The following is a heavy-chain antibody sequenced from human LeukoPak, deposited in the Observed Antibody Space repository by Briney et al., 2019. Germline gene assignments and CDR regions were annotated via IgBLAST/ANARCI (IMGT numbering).Heavy chain of an antibody. CDR1: GFTFDDYA. J-gene: IGHJ6*03. V-gene: IGHV3-43*01. Sequence: SGGSLRLSCAASGFTFDDYAMHWVRQAPGKGLERVSLISWDGGSTYYADSVKGRFTISRDNSKNSLYLQMNSLRTEDTALYYCATGVTTPYYYYMDVWGKGTTVTVSS. CDR3: ATGVTTPYYYYMDV. D-gene: IGHD4-17*01. CDR2: ISWDGGST.